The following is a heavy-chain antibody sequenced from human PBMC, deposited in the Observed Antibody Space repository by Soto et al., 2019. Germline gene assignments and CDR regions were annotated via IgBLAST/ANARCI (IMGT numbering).Heavy chain of an antibody. J-gene: IGHJ4*02. V-gene: IGHV3-11*01. CDR1: GFTFSDYY. CDR2: ISSSGSTI. Sequence: GGSLRLSCAASGFTFSDYYMSWIRQAPGKGLEWVSYISSSGSTIYYADSVKGRFTISRDNAKNSLYLQMNSLRAEDTAVYYCAKGFYGSGSYYNERAFDSWGQGTLVTVSS. CDR3: AKGFYGSGSYYNERAFDS. D-gene: IGHD3-10*01.